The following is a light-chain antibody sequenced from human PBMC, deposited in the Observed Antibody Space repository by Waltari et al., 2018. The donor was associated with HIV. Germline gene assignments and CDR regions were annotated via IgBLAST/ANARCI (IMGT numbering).Light chain of an antibody. J-gene: IGLJ2*01. CDR1: QLGYKF. CDR2: QDR. CDR3: QAWDSSTVV. Sequence: SYELAQPPSVSVSPGQTASITCSGDQLGYKFGAWCQQQPGQSPVVVMYQDRSRPSGIPERFSGSNSGNTATLTISGTQAMDEADYYCQAWDSSTVVFGGGTKLTVL. V-gene: IGLV3-1*01.